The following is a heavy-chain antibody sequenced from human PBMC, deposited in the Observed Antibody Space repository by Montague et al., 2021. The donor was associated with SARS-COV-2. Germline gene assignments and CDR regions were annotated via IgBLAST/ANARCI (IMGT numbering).Heavy chain of an antibody. CDR1: GGSISSGSYY. Sequence: TLSLTCTVSGGSISSGSYYWSWIRQPAGKGLEWIGRIYTSGSTNYNPSLKSRVTISVDTSKSQFSLKLSSVTAAATAVYYCARADFWSGYLYFDYWGQGTLVTVSS. CDR3: ARADFWSGYLYFDY. D-gene: IGHD3-3*01. V-gene: IGHV4-61*02. CDR2: IYTSGST. J-gene: IGHJ4*02.